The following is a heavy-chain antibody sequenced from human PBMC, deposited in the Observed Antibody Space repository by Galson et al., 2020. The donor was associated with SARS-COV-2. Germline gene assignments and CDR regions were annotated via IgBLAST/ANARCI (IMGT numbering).Heavy chain of an antibody. CDR2: ITHSGDA. J-gene: IGHJ6*03. CDR3: ARARPSRSGFYYYYHMDV. Sequence: SETLSLTCAVYGESFSPNYWNWVRLSPGRGLEWIGEITHSGDASYNPSLKSRVTISVDRSKNQFSLNVKSVTAADTAIYYCARARPSRSGFYYYYHMDVWSKGTTVTVS. D-gene: IGHD3-3*01. CDR1: GESFSPNY. V-gene: IGHV4-34*01.